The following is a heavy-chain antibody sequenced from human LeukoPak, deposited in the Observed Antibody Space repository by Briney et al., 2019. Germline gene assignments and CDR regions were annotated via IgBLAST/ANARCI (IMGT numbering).Heavy chain of an antibody. Sequence: GGSLRLSCAASGSTFSSYAMSWVRQAPGKGLEWVSAISGSGGSTYYADSVKGRFTISRDNSKNTLYLQMNSLRAEDTAVYYCAKRDVAYCSSTSCYPQFDYWGQGTLVTVSS. D-gene: IGHD2-2*01. CDR2: ISGSGGST. CDR3: AKRDVAYCSSTSCYPQFDY. CDR1: GSTFSSYA. J-gene: IGHJ4*02. V-gene: IGHV3-23*01.